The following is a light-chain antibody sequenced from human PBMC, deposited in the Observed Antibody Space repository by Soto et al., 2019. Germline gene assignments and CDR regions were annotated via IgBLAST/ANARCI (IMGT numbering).Light chain of an antibody. CDR2: DVT. J-gene: IGLJ3*02. Sequence: QSALTQPRSVSGSPGQSVTISCTGSSRDIGSYNFVSWFQQEPGKAPKLIIYDVTKRPSGVPDRFSASKSGNTASLTISGLQAEDEADYYCCSYAGASCSLLFGGGTKLTVL. V-gene: IGLV2-11*01. CDR3: CSYAGASCSLL. CDR1: SRDIGSYNF.